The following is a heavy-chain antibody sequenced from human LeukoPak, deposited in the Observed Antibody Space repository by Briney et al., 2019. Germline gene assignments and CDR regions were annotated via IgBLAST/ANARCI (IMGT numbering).Heavy chain of an antibody. V-gene: IGHV1-18*01. D-gene: IGHD3-10*01. Sequence: ASVTVSCKASGYTFSSYGVSWVRQAPGQGLEWMGWISPYNGNILYAQKLQDRVTMTTDTSTRTAYMELRSLRSDDTAVYYCARDSGHYGSGTLSNWFDPWGQGTLVTVSS. J-gene: IGHJ5*02. CDR2: ISPYNGNI. CDR3: ARDSGHYGSGTLSNWFDP. CDR1: GYTFSSYG.